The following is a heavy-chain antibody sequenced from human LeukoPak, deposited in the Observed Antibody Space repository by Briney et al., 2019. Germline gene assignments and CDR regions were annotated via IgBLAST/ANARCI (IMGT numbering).Heavy chain of an antibody. CDR3: ARGRGSNAFDL. Sequence: GGSLRLSCAASGFTFSSYSMNWVRQAPGKGLEWVSSISSSSSYIYYADSVKGRFTVSRDNSKNTLYLEMNSPRGEDTAVYYCARGRGSNAFDLWGQGTMVTVSS. J-gene: IGHJ3*01. CDR1: GFTFSSYS. CDR2: ISSSSSYI. D-gene: IGHD2-2*01. V-gene: IGHV3-21*01.